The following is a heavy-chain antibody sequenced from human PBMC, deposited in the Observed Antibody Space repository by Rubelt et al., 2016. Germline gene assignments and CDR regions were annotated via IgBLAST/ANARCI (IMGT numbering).Heavy chain of an antibody. V-gene: IGHV3-23*04. CDR3: AKDFSPSGWFPLCY. CDR2: ISGSGGGT. Sequence: EVQLVESGGGVVRPGGSLRLSCAASGFTFSSYAMSWVRQAPGKGLEWVSAISGSGGGTYYADSVKGRFTISRDNSKNTLYLQMNSLRAEDTAVYYCAKDFSPSGWFPLCYWGQGTLVTVSS. CDR1: GFTFSSYA. J-gene: IGHJ4*02. D-gene: IGHD6-19*01.